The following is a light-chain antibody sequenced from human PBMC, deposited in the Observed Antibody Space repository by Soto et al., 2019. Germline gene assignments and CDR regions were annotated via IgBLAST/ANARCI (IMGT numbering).Light chain of an antibody. V-gene: IGKV1-6*01. J-gene: IGKJ4*01. CDR2: AAS. CDR3: LQDYNYPLT. Sequence: AIQMTQSPSSLSASVGDRVTITCRASQDIRNALGWYQQKPGKAPKLLIYAASTLHSAVPSRFSGSGSGTDFTLTISSLQPEDFATYYCLQDYNYPLTFGGGTKVEIK. CDR1: QDIRNA.